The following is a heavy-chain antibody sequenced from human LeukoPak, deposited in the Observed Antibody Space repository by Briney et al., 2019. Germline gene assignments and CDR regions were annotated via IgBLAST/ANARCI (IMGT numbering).Heavy chain of an antibody. J-gene: IGHJ4*03. CDR3: ASIGTRSVYY. Sequence: SETLSLTCTVSGGSISSSSYYWGWIRQPPGKGLEWIGSIYYSGSTYYNPSLKSRVSISVDTSKNQFSLKLSSVTAADTAVYYCASIGTRSVYYWGHGILVTVSS. CDR1: GGSISSSSYY. CDR2: IYYSGST. D-gene: IGHD2-8*01. V-gene: IGHV4-39*01.